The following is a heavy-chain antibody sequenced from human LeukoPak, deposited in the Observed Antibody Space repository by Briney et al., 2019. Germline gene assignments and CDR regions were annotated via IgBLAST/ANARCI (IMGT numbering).Heavy chain of an antibody. CDR1: GYTFTGYY. J-gene: IGHJ6*02. V-gene: IGHV1-2*02. CDR2: INPNSGGT. CDR3: ARGGGHYYYYYGMDV. D-gene: IGHD2-15*01. Sequence: GASVKVSCKASGYTFTGYYIYWVRQAPGQGLEWMGWINPNSGGTNYAQKFQGRVTMTRDTSISTAYMELSRLRSDDTAAYYCARGGGHYYYYYGMDVWGQGTTVTVSS.